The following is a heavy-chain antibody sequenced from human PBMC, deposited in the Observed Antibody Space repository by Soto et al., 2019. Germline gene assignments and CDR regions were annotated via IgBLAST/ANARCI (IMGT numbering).Heavy chain of an antibody. CDR3: ARDLVARIVDY. CDR1: GYTFISYG. D-gene: IGHD2-15*01. Sequence: QVQLVQSGAEVKKPGASVKVSCKASGYTFISYGISWVRQAPGQGLEWMGWISGYNGNTKYAQKLQGRVTMTTDTSTSTADMEMRSLRSDDTAVYYCARDLVARIVDYWGQGTLVTVSS. J-gene: IGHJ4*02. V-gene: IGHV1-18*01. CDR2: ISGYNGNT.